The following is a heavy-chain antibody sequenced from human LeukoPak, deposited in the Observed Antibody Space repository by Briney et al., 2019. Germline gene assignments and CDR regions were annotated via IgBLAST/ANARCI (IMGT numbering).Heavy chain of an antibody. CDR2: ISYDGSNK. CDR3: AREDPFVVAATGYFDY. D-gene: IGHD2-15*01. J-gene: IGHJ4*02. Sequence: GGSLRLSCAASGFTFSSYAMHWVRQAPGKGLEWVAVISYDGSNKYYADSVKGRFTISRDNSKNTLYLQMNSLRAEDTAVYYCAREDPFVVAATGYFDYWGQGTLVTVSS. CDR1: GFTFSSYA. V-gene: IGHV3-30*04.